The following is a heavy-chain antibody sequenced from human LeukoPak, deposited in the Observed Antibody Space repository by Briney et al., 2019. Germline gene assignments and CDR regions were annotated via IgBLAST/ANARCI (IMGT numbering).Heavy chain of an antibody. D-gene: IGHD5-12*01. Sequence: PSETLSLTCTVSGASISTYYWSWIRQPPGKTLEWIGSIYYSGSTHYNPSLKSRVTISVDTSKNQVSLKLRSVTAADTAVYYCARTTEGYAGGPGYSYYYYMDVWGKGTTVTISS. V-gene: IGHV4-59*01. CDR3: ARTTEGYAGGPGYSYYYYMDV. CDR2: IYYSGST. J-gene: IGHJ6*03. CDR1: GASISTYY.